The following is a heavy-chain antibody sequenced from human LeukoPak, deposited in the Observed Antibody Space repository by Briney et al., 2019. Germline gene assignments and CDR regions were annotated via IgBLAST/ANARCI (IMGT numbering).Heavy chain of an antibody. CDR2: IYYSGST. J-gene: IGHJ4*02. CDR1: GGSISNSNYY. Sequence: PSETLSLTCTVSGGSISNSNYYWGWIRQPPGKGLEWVGSIYYSGSTYYNPSLKSRVTISVDTSNNQFSLRLSSVTAADTAVYYCARIVPRYSETYYNFDYWGQGTLVTVSS. D-gene: IGHD1-26*01. V-gene: IGHV4-39*01. CDR3: ARIVPRYSETYYNFDY.